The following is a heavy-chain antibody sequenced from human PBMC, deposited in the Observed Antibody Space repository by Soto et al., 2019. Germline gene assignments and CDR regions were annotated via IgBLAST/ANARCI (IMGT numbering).Heavy chain of an antibody. V-gene: IGHV3-23*01. CDR2: ISKSGDST. Sequence: GGSLRLSCAASGVTFTSYAMTWVRQVPGEGLEWVSSISKSGDSTYYADSVKGRFTTSRDNTKNTLYLQMNRLRAEDTAIYYCAKESFGFDYWGQGTLVTVSS. D-gene: IGHD3-10*01. CDR1: GVTFTSYA. J-gene: IGHJ4*02. CDR3: AKESFGFDY.